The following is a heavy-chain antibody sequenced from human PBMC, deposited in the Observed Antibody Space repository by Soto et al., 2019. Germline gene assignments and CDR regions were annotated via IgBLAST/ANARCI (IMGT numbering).Heavy chain of an antibody. CDR3: AKDGQLTSYYYYGMDV. J-gene: IGHJ6*02. Sequence: EVQLLESGGGLVQPGGSLRLSCAASGFTFSSYAMSWVRQAPGKGLEWVSAIGGSGGNTYYADSVKGRFTISRDNSKNTLYLRMNSLRAEDTAVYYCAKDGQLTSYYYYGMDVWGQGTTVTVSS. D-gene: IGHD1-1*01. CDR1: GFTFSSYA. CDR2: IGGSGGNT. V-gene: IGHV3-23*01.